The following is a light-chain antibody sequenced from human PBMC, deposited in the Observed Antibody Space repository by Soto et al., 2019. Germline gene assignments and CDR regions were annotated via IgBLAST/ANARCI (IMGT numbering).Light chain of an antibody. CDR2: DVT. J-gene: IGLJ1*01. V-gene: IGLV2-14*03. Sequence: QSVLTQPASVSGSRGQSITISCTGPSIDLNDYSSVSWYQHRPGEAPELNIFDVTYRPSDVSDRFSGSQSGNTASLTISGLLPEDEAEYYCVSYTHPGTYVFGPGTKVTVL. CDR3: VSYTHPGTYV. CDR1: SIDLNDYSS.